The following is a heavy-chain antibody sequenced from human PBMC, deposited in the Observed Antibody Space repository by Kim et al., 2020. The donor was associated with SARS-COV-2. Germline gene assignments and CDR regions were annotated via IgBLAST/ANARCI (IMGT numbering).Heavy chain of an antibody. Sequence: YADSVKGRFTIARDNSENTLYLQMNSLRVEDTAVYYCAKQRGRLLPFDFWGQGALVTVAS. CDR3: AKQRGRLLPFDF. J-gene: IGHJ4*02. V-gene: IGHV3-23*01. D-gene: IGHD3-16*01.